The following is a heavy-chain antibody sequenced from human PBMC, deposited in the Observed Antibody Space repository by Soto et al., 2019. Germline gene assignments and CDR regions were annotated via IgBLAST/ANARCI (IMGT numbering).Heavy chain of an antibody. D-gene: IGHD2-2*02. CDR3: AKRSPFCSSTSCYMDSPEYFQH. V-gene: IGHV3-23*01. J-gene: IGHJ1*01. CDR1: GFTFSSYA. Sequence: PGGSLRLSCAASGFTFSSYAMSWVRQAPGKGLEWVSAISGSGGSTYYADPVKGRFTISGDNSKNTLYLQMNSLRAEDTAVYYCAKRSPFCSSTSCYMDSPEYFQHWGQGTLVTVSS. CDR2: ISGSGGST.